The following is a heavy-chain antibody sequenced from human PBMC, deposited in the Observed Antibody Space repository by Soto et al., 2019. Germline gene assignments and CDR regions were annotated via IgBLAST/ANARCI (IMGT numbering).Heavy chain of an antibody. J-gene: IGHJ1*01. CDR2: ISYDGSNK. Sequence: QVQLVESGGGVVQPGRSLRLSCAASGFTFSSYAMHWVRQAPGKGLEWVAVISYDGSNKYYADSVKGRFTISRDNSKNTLYLQMNGLRAEDTAVYYCARDRMGMGGSGWNRLPFQHWGQGTLVTVSS. CDR3: ARDRMGMGGSGWNRLPFQH. D-gene: IGHD6-19*01. V-gene: IGHV3-30-3*01. CDR1: GFTFSSYA.